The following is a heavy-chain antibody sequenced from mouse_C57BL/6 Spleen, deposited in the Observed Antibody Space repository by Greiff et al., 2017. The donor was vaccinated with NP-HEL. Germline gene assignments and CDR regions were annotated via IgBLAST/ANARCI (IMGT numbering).Heavy chain of an antibody. V-gene: IGHV1-4*01. D-gene: IGHD1-1*01. CDR3: ARSDYGSAWFAY. CDR2: INPSSGYT. Sequence: QVQLQQSGAELARPGASVKMSCKASGYTFTSYTMHWVKQRPGQGLEWIGYINPSSGYTKYNQKFKDKATLTADKSSSTAYMQLSSLTSEDSAVYYCARSDYGSAWFAYWGQGTLVTVSA. J-gene: IGHJ3*01. CDR1: GYTFTSYT.